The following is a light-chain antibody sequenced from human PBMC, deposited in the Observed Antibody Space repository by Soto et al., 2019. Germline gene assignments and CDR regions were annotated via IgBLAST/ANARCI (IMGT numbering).Light chain of an antibody. J-gene: IGKJ1*01. CDR3: EQSYSFPQT. V-gene: IGKV1-39*01. CDR1: QRISTF. CDR2: AAY. Sequence: QTAHSTPSPFASVWGRVTLTFRASQRISTFLNWYQQKPGEAPKLLIYAAYTSVSGVPSRFSGSGSGTDFTLTISSLKPEDFATYYCEQSYSFPQTFCQGIKGGYQ.